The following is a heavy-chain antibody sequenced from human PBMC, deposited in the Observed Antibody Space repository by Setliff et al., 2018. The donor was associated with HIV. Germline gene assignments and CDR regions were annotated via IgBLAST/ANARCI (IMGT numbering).Heavy chain of an antibody. CDR2: INHSGST. Sequence: PSETLSLTCAVYGGSFSGYYWSWIRQPPGKGLECIGEINHSGSTNHNPSLKSRVTISVDTSKNQFSLRLNSVTAADTAVYYCARQGNIAVVTSFDYWGQGTLVTVS. J-gene: IGHJ4*02. D-gene: IGHD2-21*02. V-gene: IGHV4-34*01. CDR1: GGSFSGYY. CDR3: ARQGNIAVVTSFDY.